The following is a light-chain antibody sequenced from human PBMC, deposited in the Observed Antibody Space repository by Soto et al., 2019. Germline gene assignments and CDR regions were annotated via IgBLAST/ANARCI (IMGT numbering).Light chain of an antibody. Sequence: QSVRAQRPAGAGAPGQMVTISCAGSSSNIGSTYDVQWYQQLPGTAPKLLIHGNTDRPSGVPDRFSGSKSGTSASLAITGLQADDEADYYCQSYDGSLRVHYAFGPGPKVNVL. J-gene: IGLJ1*01. CDR1: SSNIGSTYD. V-gene: IGLV1-40*01. CDR2: GNT. CDR3: QSYDGSLRVHYA.